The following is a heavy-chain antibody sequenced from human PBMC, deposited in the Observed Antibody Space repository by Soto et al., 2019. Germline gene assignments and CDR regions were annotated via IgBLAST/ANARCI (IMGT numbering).Heavy chain of an antibody. CDR2: IIPIFGKP. V-gene: IGHV1-69*06. Sequence: QVQLVQSGAEVRKPGSSVKLSCKASGDTFSSYAFSWVRQAPGQGLEWMGGIIPIFGKPKYAQRFQGRVTISADRSTSTVHMELIRLRAEDAAVYYCARAGYCSGSSCYWFDYWGQGTLVTASS. CDR3: ARAGYCSGSSCYWFDY. D-gene: IGHD2-15*01. J-gene: IGHJ4*02. CDR1: GDTFSSYA.